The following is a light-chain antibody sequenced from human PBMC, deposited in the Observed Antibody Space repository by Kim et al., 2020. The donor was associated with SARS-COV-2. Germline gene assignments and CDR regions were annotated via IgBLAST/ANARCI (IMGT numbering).Light chain of an antibody. V-gene: IGLV2-18*02. CDR1: NSDVGTFSR. Sequence: GRPVAVSYTLTNSDVGTFSRVSVYPQTPGTAPRLCIYEVTNRPSGVPERFSGSKSGNTASLTISGLQTEDEAYYYGCSYTNTGAVVGGGTKVTVL. CDR3: CSYTNTGAV. CDR2: EVT. J-gene: IGLJ3*02.